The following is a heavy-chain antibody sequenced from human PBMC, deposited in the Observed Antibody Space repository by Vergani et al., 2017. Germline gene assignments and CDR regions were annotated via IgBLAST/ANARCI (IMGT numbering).Heavy chain of an antibody. CDR1: GFTFSSYS. CDR3: ARDALSKWTAAAGPVDY. V-gene: IGHV3-21*01. CDR2: ISSSSIYI. D-gene: IGHD6-13*01. J-gene: IGHJ4*02. Sequence: EVQLVESGGGLVKPGGSLRLSCAASGFTFSSYSMNWVRQAPGKGLEWVSSISSSSIYIYYADSVKGRFNISRYNAKNSLYLQMNSLRAEDTAVYYCARDALSKWTAAAGPVDYWGQGTLVTVSS.